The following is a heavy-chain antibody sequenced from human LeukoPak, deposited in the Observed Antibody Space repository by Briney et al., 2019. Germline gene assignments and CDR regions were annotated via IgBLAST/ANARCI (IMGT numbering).Heavy chain of an antibody. D-gene: IGHD1-26*01. Sequence: SETLSLTCTVSGGFISSYYWNWIRQPAGKGLEWIGHIYTSGSTKYNPSLKSRVTMSVDTSKKQFSLKLSSVTAADTAVYYCARGTYGGNWFDPWGQGTLVTVSS. CDR3: ARGTYGGNWFDP. V-gene: IGHV4-4*07. CDR1: GGFISSYY. J-gene: IGHJ5*02. CDR2: IYTSGST.